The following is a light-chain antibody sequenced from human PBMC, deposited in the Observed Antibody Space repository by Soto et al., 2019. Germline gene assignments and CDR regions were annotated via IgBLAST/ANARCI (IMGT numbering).Light chain of an antibody. CDR1: SSDVGGYKY. J-gene: IGLJ2*01. CDR2: DVN. Sequence: QSALTQPRSVSGSPGQSVTISCTGTSSDVGGYKYVSWYQQHPDKAPKLMIYDVNKRPSGVPDRFSGSKSGNTASLTISGLQTEDEADYYCCSYAGSYVVFGGGTKLTVL. CDR3: CSYAGSYVV. V-gene: IGLV2-11*01.